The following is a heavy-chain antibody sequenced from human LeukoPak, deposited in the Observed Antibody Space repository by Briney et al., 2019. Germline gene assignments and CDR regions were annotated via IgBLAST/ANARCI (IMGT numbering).Heavy chain of an antibody. V-gene: IGHV1-18*01. D-gene: IGHD2-2*01. J-gene: IGHJ5*02. Sequence: ASVKVSCKASGYTFTSYGISWVRQAPGQGLEWMGWISAYNGNTNYAQTLQGRVTMATDTSTSTAYMELSSLRSEDTAVYYCARGGDRYCSSTSCNNWFDPWGQGTLVTVSS. CDR1: GYTFTSYG. CDR3: ARGGDRYCSSTSCNNWFDP. CDR2: ISAYNGNT.